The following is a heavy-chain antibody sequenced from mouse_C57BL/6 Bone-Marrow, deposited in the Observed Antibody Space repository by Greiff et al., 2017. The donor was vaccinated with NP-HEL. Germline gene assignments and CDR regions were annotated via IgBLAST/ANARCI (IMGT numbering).Heavy chain of an antibody. CDR2: FHPYNDDT. V-gene: IGHV1-47*01. D-gene: IGHD2-4*01. Sequence: QVQLQQSGAELVKPGASVKMSCKASGYTFTTYPIEWMKQNHGKSLEWIGNFHPYNDDTKYNEKFKGKATLTADKSSSTAYMQLRSLTSEDSAVYFCARSKAYYDYDGVLDYWGQGTTLTVSS. CDR1: GYTFTTYP. CDR3: ARSKAYYDYDGVLDY. J-gene: IGHJ2*01.